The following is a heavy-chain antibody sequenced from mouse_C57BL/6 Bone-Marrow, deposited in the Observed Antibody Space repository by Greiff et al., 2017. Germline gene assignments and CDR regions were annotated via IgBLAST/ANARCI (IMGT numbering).Heavy chain of an antibody. CDR1: GYTFTSYW. D-gene: IGHD1-1*01. CDR2: IDPSDSET. Sequence: VQLQQPGAELVRPGSSVKLSCKASGYTFTSYWMHWVKQRPIQGLEWIGNIDPSDSETHYNQKFKDKATLTVDKSSSTAYMQLSSLTSEDAAVYCGARGYYYGSSYHFDYWGQGTTLTVSS. V-gene: IGHV1-52*01. CDR3: ARGYYYGSSYHFDY. J-gene: IGHJ2*01.